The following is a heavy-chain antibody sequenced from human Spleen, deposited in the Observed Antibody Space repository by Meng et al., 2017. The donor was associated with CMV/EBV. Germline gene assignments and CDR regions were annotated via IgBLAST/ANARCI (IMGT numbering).Heavy chain of an antibody. J-gene: IGHJ6*02. Sequence: GESLKISCAASGFTFSNTPMHWVRQAPGKGLEWVAFISFDAKDKFYSHSVRGRFTISRDNSKNTLWLQMNSLRVEDTAVYFCARAPAGGFWSAYYRDYSYYGMDVWGQGTTVTVSS. CDR3: ARAPAGGFWSAYYRDYSYYGMDV. CDR2: ISFDAKDK. CDR1: GFTFSNTP. D-gene: IGHD3-3*01. V-gene: IGHV3-30*04.